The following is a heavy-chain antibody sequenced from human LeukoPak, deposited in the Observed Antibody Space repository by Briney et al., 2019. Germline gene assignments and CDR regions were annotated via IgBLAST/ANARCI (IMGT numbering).Heavy chain of an antibody. CDR3: AKRGVVIRVILVGFHKEAYYFDS. V-gene: IGHV3-23*01. D-gene: IGHD3-22*01. J-gene: IGHJ4*02. Sequence: GGSLRLSCAVSGITLSNYGMTWVRQAPGKGLEWVAGISDTGGRTTYADSVKGRFTISRDNPKNTLYLQMNSLRAEDTAVYFCAKRGVVIRVILVGFHKEAYYFDSWGQGALVTVSS. CDR2: ISDTGGRT. CDR1: GITLSNYG.